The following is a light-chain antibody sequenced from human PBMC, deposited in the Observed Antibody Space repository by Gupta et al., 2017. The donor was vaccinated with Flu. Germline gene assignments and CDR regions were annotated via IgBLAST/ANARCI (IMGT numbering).Light chain of an antibody. V-gene: IGLV3-25*03. CDR2: KDS. Sequence: PGQTARITCSGDPLSQQFASWYQQRPGQAPVVVMYKDSERPSRIPERFSGSSSGTTVTLTISGVQAEDEAHYFCQSADRSNIYVFGTGTKVTVL. CDR1: PLSQQF. J-gene: IGLJ1*01. CDR3: QSADRSNIYV.